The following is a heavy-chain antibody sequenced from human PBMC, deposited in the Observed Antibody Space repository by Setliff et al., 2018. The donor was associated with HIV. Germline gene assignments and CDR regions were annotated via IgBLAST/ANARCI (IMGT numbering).Heavy chain of an antibody. J-gene: IGHJ5*02. D-gene: IGHD3-22*01. CDR2: ITVHNGNT. CDR1: GYTFTFYS. CDR3: ARDRCDSVKCYLYNWFDP. V-gene: IGHV1-3*01. Sequence: ASVKVSCKASGYTFTFYSMHWVRQAPGQRLEWMGWITVHNGNTNYAQKFQGRVAMTADTSATTASMELSSLRSEDTAVYYCARDRCDSVKCYLYNWFDPWGQGTLVTVSS.